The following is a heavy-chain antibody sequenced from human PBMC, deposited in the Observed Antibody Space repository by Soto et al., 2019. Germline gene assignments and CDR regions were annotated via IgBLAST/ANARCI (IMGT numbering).Heavy chain of an antibody. D-gene: IGHD2-2*01. CDR1: GYTFTSYG. J-gene: IGHJ6*03. CDR2: ISAYNGNT. V-gene: IGHV1-18*01. Sequence: QVQLVQSGAEVKKPGASVKVSCKDSGYTFTSYGISWVRQAPGQGLEWMGWISAYNGNTNYAQKLQGRVTMTTDTSTSTAYMELRSLRSDDTAVYYCARRETEVVPAAMDYYYYYMDVCGKGTTVTVSS. CDR3: ARRETEVVPAAMDYYYYYMDV.